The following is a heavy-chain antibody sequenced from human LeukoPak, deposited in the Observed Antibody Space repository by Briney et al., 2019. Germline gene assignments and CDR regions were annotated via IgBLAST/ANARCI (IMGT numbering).Heavy chain of an antibody. CDR3: ARSSRGTSYYYGMDV. J-gene: IGHJ6*02. CDR2: IYYSGST. Sequence: PSETLSLTCTVSGGSISSYYWSWIRQPPGKGLEWIGYIYYSGSTDYNPSLKSRVTISVDTSENQFSLKLSSVTAADTAVYYCARSSRGTSYYYGMDVWGQGTTVTVSS. D-gene: IGHD2-15*01. V-gene: IGHV4-59*01. CDR1: GGSISSYY.